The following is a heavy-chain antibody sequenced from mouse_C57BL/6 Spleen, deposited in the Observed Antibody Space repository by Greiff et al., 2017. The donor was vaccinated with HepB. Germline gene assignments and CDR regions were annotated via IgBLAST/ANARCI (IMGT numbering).Heavy chain of an antibody. D-gene: IGHD2-14*01. J-gene: IGHJ2*01. Sequence: QVQLKESGPELVKPGASVKISCKASGYAFSSSWMNWVKQRPGKGLEWIGRIYPGDGDTNYNGKFKGKATLTADKSSSTAYMQLSSLTSEDSAVYFCAREGNFDYWGQGTTLTVSS. CDR1: GYAFSSSW. CDR3: AREGNFDY. V-gene: IGHV1-82*01. CDR2: IYPGDGDT.